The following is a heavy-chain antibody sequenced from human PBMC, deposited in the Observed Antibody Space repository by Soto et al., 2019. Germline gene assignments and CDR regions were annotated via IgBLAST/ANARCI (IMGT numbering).Heavy chain of an antibody. V-gene: IGHV3-23*01. CDR3: AKNGDFWSWGMDV. D-gene: IGHD3-3*01. CDR2: ISSSGDAT. CDR1: GFTFITYA. J-gene: IGHJ6*02. Sequence: LRLSFAASGFTFITYAMTWVRQAPGKGLEWVSIISSSGDATYYVDSVKGRFTISRDNSRNTLNLQMNSLRAEDTAVYYCAKNGDFWSWGMDVWGQGTTVTVSS.